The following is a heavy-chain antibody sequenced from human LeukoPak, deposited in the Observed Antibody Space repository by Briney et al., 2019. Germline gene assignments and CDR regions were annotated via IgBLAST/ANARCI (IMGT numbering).Heavy chain of an antibody. J-gene: IGHJ1*01. D-gene: IGHD2-2*01. CDR2: IYTAGKT. CDR3: ATSPTQVDCASTSCREYFPH. CDR1: GGSISNYY. Sequence: LETLSLTCSVSGGSISNYYCSWIRQPAGKGLEWIGRIYTAGKTDYNPSFKSRVTLSLDTSKNQFSLQLNSVAAADTAVYYCATSPTQVDCASTSCREYFPHWGQGTLVTVSP. V-gene: IGHV4-4*07.